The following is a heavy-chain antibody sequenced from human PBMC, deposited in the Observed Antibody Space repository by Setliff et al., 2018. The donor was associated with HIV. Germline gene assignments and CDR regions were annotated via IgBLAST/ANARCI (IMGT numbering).Heavy chain of an antibody. Sequence: GGSLRLSCAASGSTFSNYGINWVRQAPGKGLEWVAFIRYGSINKYYADSVKGRFTISRDNSKSTLYLQMNSLRPEDTAMYYCATFSLSGIYWGRGTLVTVSS. J-gene: IGHJ4*02. CDR3: ATFSLSGIY. D-gene: IGHD3-3*01. V-gene: IGHV3-30*02. CDR1: GSTFSNYG. CDR2: IRYGSINK.